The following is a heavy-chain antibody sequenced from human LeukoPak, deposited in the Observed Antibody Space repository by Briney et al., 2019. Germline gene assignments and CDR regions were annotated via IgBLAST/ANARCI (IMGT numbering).Heavy chain of an antibody. V-gene: IGHV1-8*01. D-gene: IGHD6-13*01. CDR2: MNPNSGNT. CDR3: ARESSSWQYNWFDP. J-gene: IGHJ5*02. Sequence: ASVKVSCKASGYTFTSYGINWVRQATGQGLEWMGWMNPNSGNTGYAQKFQGRVTMTRNTSISTAYMELSSLRSEDTAVYYCARESSSWQYNWFDPWGQGTLVTVSS. CDR1: GYTFTSYG.